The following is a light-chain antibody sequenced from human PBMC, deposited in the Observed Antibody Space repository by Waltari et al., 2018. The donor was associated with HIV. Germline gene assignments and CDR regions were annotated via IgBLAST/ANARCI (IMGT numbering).Light chain of an antibody. J-gene: IGLJ2*01. CDR3: AAWDDSLNGMV. V-gene: IGLV1-44*01. CDR1: RSNIGSNA. Sequence: QSVLTQPPSTSGTPGQRVTISCSGIRSNIGSNAVYWYPQIPGTAPRLLIYSNYQRPSGVPDRFSGSKSGTSASLAISGLQSEDEADYYCAAWDDSLNGMVFGGGAKLTVL. CDR2: SNY.